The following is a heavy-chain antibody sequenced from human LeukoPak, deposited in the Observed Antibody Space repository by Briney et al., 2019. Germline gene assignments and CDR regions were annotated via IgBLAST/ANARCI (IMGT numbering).Heavy chain of an antibody. D-gene: IGHD3-10*01. V-gene: IGHV3-23*01. CDR2: ISGGGGNT. J-gene: IGHJ4*02. Sequence: GGSLRLSCAASGFTFSSFAMTWVRQAPGKGLEWVSTISGGGGNTDYADSVKSRFTISRDNSKNTVHLQMNSLRDEDTAIYYCAKNMKIRGIMSIDYWGQGTLVTVSS. CDR3: AKNMKIRGIMSIDY. CDR1: GFTFSSFA.